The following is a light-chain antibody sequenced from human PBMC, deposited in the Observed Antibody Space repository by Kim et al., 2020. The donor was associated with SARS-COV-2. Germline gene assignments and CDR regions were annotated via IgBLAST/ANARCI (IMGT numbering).Light chain of an antibody. CDR1: QSVSSNS. V-gene: IGKV3-20*01. CDR2: GTS. CDR3: HQYDSSPRT. Sequence: EIVLTQSPGTLSLSPGERATLSCRASQSVSSNSLAWYKRKPGQAPRLLIYGTSSRATGIPDRFSGSGSGTDFTLTISRLDPEDFAVYYCHQYDSSPRTFGQGTKVDIK. J-gene: IGKJ1*01.